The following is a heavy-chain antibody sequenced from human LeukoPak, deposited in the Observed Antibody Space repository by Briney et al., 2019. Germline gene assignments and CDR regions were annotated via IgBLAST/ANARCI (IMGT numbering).Heavy chain of an antibody. V-gene: IGHV4-31*03. CDR3: ARAVNLNAFDY. D-gene: IGHD1-1*01. CDR1: GGSISSGGYF. J-gene: IGHJ4*02. CDR2: ISSSGST. Sequence: SETLSLTCTVSGGSISSGGYFWSWIRQHPGKGLEWIGSISSSGSTLYSPSLKRRVTISVDTSKNQFSLNLSSVTAADTAVYYRARAVNLNAFDYWGQGTRVTVSS.